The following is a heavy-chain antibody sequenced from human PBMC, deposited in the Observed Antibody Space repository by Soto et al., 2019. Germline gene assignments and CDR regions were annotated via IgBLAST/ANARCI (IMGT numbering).Heavy chain of an antibody. Sequence: SETLSLTCTVSGGSISSSSYCWGWIRQPPGKGLEWIGSIYYSGSTYYNPSLKSRVTISVDTSKNQFSLKLSSVTAADTAVYYCARHNSITGKDYYYYYYMDVWGKGTTVTVSS. CDR1: GGSISSSSYC. V-gene: IGHV4-39*01. CDR2: IYYSGST. D-gene: IGHD1-20*01. CDR3: ARHNSITGKDYYYYYYMDV. J-gene: IGHJ6*03.